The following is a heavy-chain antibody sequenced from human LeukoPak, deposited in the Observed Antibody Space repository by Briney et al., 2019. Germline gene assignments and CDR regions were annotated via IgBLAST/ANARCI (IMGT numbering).Heavy chain of an antibody. CDR1: GFTFDDYA. J-gene: IGHJ5*02. CDR2: ISWNSGSI. D-gene: IGHD3-9*01. Sequence: GGSLRLSCAASGFTFDDYAMHWVRQAPGKGLEWVSGISWNSGSIGYADSVKGRFTISRDNAKNSLYLQMNSLRAEDTALYYCAKDVNFDWLFGWFDPWGQGNLVTVSS. CDR3: AKDVNFDWLFGWFDP. V-gene: IGHV3-9*01.